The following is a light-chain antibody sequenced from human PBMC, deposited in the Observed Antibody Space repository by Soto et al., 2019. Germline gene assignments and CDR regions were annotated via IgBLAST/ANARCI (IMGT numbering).Light chain of an antibody. V-gene: IGLV2-14*01. J-gene: IGLJ1*01. CDR3: SSYTSSSTLYV. CDR1: SSDVGGYNY. CDR2: EVS. Sequence: QSALTQPASVSGSPGQSNTISCTGTSSDVGGYNYVSWYQHHPGKAPKFMIYEVSNRPSGVSNRFSGSKSGNTASLTISGLQAEDEATYYCSSYTSSSTLYVFGTGTKLTVL.